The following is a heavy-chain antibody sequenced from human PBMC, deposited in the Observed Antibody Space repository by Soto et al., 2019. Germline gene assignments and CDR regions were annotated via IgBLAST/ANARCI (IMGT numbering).Heavy chain of an antibody. V-gene: IGHV3-23*01. CDR3: AKGGLVRGVIIPGPFDY. Sequence: EEQLLESGGCLVQPGGSLRLSCAASGFTFSSYAMSWVRQAPGKGLEWVSAISGSGGSTYYADSVKGRFTISRDNSKNTLYLQMNSLRAEHTAVYYCAKGGLVRGVIIPGPFDYWGQGTLVTVSS. CDR2: ISGSGGST. CDR1: GFTFSSYA. D-gene: IGHD3-10*01. J-gene: IGHJ4*02.